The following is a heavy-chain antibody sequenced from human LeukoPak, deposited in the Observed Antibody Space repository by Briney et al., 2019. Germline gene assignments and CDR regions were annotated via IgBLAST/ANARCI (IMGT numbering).Heavy chain of an antibody. Sequence: GGSLRLSCAASGFTVSSNYMSWVRQAPGKGLEWVAVISYDGSNKYYADSVKGRFTISRDNSKNTLYLQMNSLRAEDTAVYYCARDVVVVAANWFDPWGQGTLVTVSS. D-gene: IGHD2-15*01. CDR2: ISYDGSNK. CDR1: GFTVSSNY. V-gene: IGHV3-30-3*01. J-gene: IGHJ5*02. CDR3: ARDVVVVAANWFDP.